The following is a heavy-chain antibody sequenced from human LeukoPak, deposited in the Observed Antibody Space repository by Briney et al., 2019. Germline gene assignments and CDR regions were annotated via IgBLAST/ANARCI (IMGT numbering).Heavy chain of an antibody. CDR3: ARLTYYYGSGSYCRSGRPEYYYGMNV. J-gene: IGHJ6*02. CDR1: GGSFSGYY. Sequence: SETLSLTCAVYGGSFSGYYWSWIRQPPGKGLEWIGEINHSGSTNYNPSLKSRVTISVDTSKNQFSLKLSSVTAADTAVYYCARLTYYYGSGSYCRSGRPEYYYGMNVWGQGTTVTVSS. D-gene: IGHD3-10*01. V-gene: IGHV4-34*01. CDR2: INHSGST.